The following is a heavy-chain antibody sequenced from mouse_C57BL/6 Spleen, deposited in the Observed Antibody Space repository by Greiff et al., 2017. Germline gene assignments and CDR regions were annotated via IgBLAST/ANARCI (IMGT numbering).Heavy chain of an antibody. J-gene: IGHJ3*01. CDR1: GYAFSSYW. CDR3: ARSEDYGSSPAWIAY. Sequence: QVKLKQSGAELVKPGASVKISCKASGYAFSSYWLNWVKQRPGKGLEWIGQIYPGDGDTNYNGKFKGKATLTADKSSSTAYMQISSLTSENTAVYYCARSEDYGSSPAWIAYWGQGTLVTVST. V-gene: IGHV1-80*01. CDR2: IYPGDGDT. D-gene: IGHD1-1*01.